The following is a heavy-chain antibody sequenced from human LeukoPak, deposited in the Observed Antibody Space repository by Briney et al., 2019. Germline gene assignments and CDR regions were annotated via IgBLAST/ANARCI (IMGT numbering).Heavy chain of an antibody. CDR2: IYYSGST. J-gene: IGHJ6*03. V-gene: IGHV4-39*01. CDR3: AGRMEQWLVEWYYYYYYMDV. Sequence: SETLSLTCTVSGGSISSSSYYWVWIPQPPGKGLEWIGSIYYSGSTYYNPSLKSRVTISVDTSKNQFSLKLSSVAAADTAVYYCAGRMEQWLVEWYYYYYYMDVWGKGTTVTVCS. D-gene: IGHD6-19*01. CDR1: GGSISSSSYY.